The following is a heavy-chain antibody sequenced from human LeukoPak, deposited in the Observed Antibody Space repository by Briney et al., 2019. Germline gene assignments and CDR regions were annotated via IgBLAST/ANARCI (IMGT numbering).Heavy chain of an antibody. CDR2: INHSGST. V-gene: IGHV4-34*01. CDR3: ASGRFGETTKPYYFDY. D-gene: IGHD3-10*01. J-gene: IGHJ4*02. CDR1: GGSFSGYY. Sequence: SETLSLTCAVYGGSFSGYYWSWIRQPPGKGLEWIGEINHSGSTNYNPSLKSRVTISVDTSKNQFSLKLSSVTAAETAVYYCASGRFGETTKPYYFDYWGQGTLVTVPS.